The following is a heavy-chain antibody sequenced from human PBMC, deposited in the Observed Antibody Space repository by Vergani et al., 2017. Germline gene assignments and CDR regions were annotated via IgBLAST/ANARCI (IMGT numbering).Heavy chain of an antibody. CDR3: GRGSDNYN. Sequence: EVQLLQSEGAVVQPGGSLRLSCVASGFTFSSHAMSWVRQGHGPGLEWVSSIKNTGGSTHYADSVKGRFTISRDNSKNTLYLQMNSLRVEDTAVYYCGRGSDNYNWGQGTLVTVSS. J-gene: IGHJ4*02. V-gene: IGHV3-23*01. CDR1: GFTFSSHA. CDR2: IKNTGGST. D-gene: IGHD5-24*01.